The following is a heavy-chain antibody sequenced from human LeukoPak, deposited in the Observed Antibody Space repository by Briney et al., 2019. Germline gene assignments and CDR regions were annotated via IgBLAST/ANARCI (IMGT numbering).Heavy chain of an antibody. CDR3: ARSTSSWSYYFDY. CDR2: IYYSGST. Sequence: SETLSLTCTVSGGSLSSYYWSWIRQPPGKGLEWIGYIYYSGSTNYNPSLKSRVTISVDTSKNQFSLKLSSVTAADTAVYYCARSTSSWSYYFDYWGQGTLVTVSS. D-gene: IGHD6-13*01. CDR1: GGSLSSYY. V-gene: IGHV4-59*08. J-gene: IGHJ4*02.